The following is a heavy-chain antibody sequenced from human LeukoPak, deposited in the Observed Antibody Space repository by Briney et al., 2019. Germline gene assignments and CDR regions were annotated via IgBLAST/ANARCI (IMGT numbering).Heavy chain of an antibody. V-gene: IGHV3-74*01. D-gene: IGHD3-10*01. Sequence: GGSLRLSCAASRFSFSNYWVHWVRQAPGKGLVWVSRAKSNGSNPSYADSVKGRFTISRDNAENMLYLQMNTLGAEDTAVYYCARDIVSGSGSLDYWGQGTLVTVSS. CDR1: RFSFSNYW. CDR2: AKSNGSNP. J-gene: IGHJ4*02. CDR3: ARDIVSGSGSLDY.